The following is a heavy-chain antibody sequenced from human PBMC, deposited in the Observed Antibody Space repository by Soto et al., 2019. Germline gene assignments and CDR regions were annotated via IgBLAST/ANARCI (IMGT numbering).Heavy chain of an antibody. J-gene: IGHJ4*02. D-gene: IGHD6-13*01. CDR1: GGSISSGGYY. CDR2: IYYSGST. V-gene: IGHV4-31*03. CDR3: ATQPGIAAAGSFDY. Sequence: QVQLQESGPGMVKPSQTLSLTCTVSGGSISSGGYYWSWLRQHPGKGLEWIGYIYYSGSTYYNPSLKSRVTISVDTSKNQFSLKLSSVTAADTAVYYCATQPGIAAAGSFDYWGQGTLVTVSS.